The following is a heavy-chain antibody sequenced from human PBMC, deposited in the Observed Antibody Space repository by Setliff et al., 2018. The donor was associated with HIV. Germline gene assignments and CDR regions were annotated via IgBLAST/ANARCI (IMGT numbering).Heavy chain of an antibody. CDR3: ARVLWPYSSSRFDY. J-gene: IGHJ4*02. CDR2: ISTYSGHT. CDR1: GFTFTSYG. V-gene: IGHV1-18*01. Sequence: ASVKVSCKTSGFTFTSYGITWVRQAPGQGLEWMGWISTYSGHTNYAQKLQGRVNMTTDTSTSTAYTELRSLRSDDTALYYCARVLWPYSSSRFDYWGQGTLVTVSS. D-gene: IGHD6-6*01.